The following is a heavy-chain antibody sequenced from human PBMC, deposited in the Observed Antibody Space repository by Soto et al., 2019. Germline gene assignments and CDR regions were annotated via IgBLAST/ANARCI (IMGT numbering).Heavy chain of an antibody. D-gene: IGHD6-6*01. Sequence: ASVKVSCKASGYTFTSYDINWVRQATGQGLEWMGWMNPNSGNTGYAQKFQGRVTMTRNTSISTAYMELSSLRSEDTAVYYCARGSEYSNSFDPWGQGTLVTVSS. CDR1: GYTFTSYD. CDR2: MNPNSGNT. J-gene: IGHJ5*02. V-gene: IGHV1-8*01. CDR3: ARGSEYSNSFDP.